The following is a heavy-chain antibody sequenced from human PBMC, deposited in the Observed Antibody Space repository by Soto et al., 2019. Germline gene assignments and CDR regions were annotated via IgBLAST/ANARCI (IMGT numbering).Heavy chain of an antibody. CDR1: GFTFSIYS. CDR2: ISHDGSDI. J-gene: IGHJ4*02. CDR3: ARDAYTYGYFSS. V-gene: IGHV3-30-3*01. D-gene: IGHD3-10*01. Sequence: GGSLRLSCAASGFTFSIYSMHWVRQAPGKGLEWVAVISHDGSDIYYDDSVKVRFTISRDNSNSTLFLHMNSLRPEDTAVYYCARDAYTYGYFSSWVQGTLVTVSS.